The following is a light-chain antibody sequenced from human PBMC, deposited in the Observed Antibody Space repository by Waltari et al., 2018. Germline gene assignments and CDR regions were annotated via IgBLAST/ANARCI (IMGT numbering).Light chain of an antibody. CDR3: QHYLRLPVT. Sequence: EIVLTQPPGTLVLSLGERATASCRASQSVSRALAWYQQKPGQAPRLLIYGASTRATGIPDRFSGSGSGTDFSLTISRLEPDDFAVYYCQHYLRLPVTFGQGTTVEI. CDR2: GAS. CDR1: QSVSRA. V-gene: IGKV3-20*01. J-gene: IGKJ1*01.